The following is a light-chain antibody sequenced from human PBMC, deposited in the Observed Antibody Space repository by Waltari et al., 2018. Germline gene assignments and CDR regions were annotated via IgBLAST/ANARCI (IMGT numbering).Light chain of an antibody. Sequence: DIVMTQSPLSLPVTPGEPASISCRSRQSLLHSNGYNYLDWYLQKPGQSPQLLIYLGSNRASGVPDRFSGSGSGTEFTLTISSLQSEDFAVYYCQQYKNWPPLTFGGGTKVEIK. J-gene: IGKJ4*01. CDR3: QQYKNWPPLT. V-gene: IGKV2-28*01. CDR2: LGS. CDR1: QSLLHSNGYNY.